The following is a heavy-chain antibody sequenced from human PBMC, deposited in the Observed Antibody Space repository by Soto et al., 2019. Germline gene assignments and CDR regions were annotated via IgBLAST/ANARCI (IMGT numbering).Heavy chain of an antibody. D-gene: IGHD2-15*01. Sequence: PSETLSLTCAVYGGSFSGYYWSWIRQPPGKGLEWIGEINHSGSTNYNPSLKSRVTISVDTSKNQFSLKLSSVTAADTAVYYCARERIGYCSGGSCYSDAFDIWGQGTMVTVSS. CDR2: INHSGST. CDR1: GGSFSGYY. J-gene: IGHJ3*02. V-gene: IGHV4-34*01. CDR3: ARERIGYCSGGSCYSDAFDI.